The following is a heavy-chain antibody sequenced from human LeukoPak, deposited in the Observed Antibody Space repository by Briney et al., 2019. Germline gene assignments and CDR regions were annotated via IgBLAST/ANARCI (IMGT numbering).Heavy chain of an antibody. V-gene: IGHV4-38-2*01. D-gene: IGHD3-10*01. J-gene: IGHJ4*02. CDR1: GYSISSGYY. Sequence: SETLSLTCAVSGYSISSGYYWGWIRQPPGKGLELIGSIYHSGNTYYNPSLKSRVTMSLHTSKNQFSLKLSSVTAADTAVYYCARGYGSGSYYFDYWGQGTLVTVSS. CDR2: IYHSGNT. CDR3: ARGYGSGSYYFDY.